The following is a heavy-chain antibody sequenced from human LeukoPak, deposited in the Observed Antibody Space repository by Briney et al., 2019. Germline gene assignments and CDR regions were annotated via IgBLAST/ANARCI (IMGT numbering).Heavy chain of an antibody. J-gene: IGHJ4*02. Sequence: SETLSLTCTVSGGSVSSGSYYWSRIRQPPGKGLEWIGYIYYSGITNYNPSLKSRVTISVDTSKNQFSLNLSSVTAADTAVYYCARFSSGWLFDYWGQGTLVTVSS. D-gene: IGHD6-19*01. CDR1: GGSVSSGSYY. CDR3: ARFSSGWLFDY. CDR2: IYYSGIT. V-gene: IGHV4-61*01.